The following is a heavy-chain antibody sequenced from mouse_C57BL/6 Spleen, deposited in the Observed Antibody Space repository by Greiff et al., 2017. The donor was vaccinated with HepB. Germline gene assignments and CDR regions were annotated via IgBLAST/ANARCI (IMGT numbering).Heavy chain of an antibody. CDR2: IYPGSGST. CDR1: GYTFTSYW. D-gene: IGHD1-1*01. Sequence: QVQLKQPGAELVKPGASVKMSCKASGYTFTSYWITWVKQRPGQGLEWIGDIYPGSGSTNYNEKFKSKATLTVDTSSSTAYMQLSSLTSEDSAVYYCARTGYGSRGGYFDYWGQGTTLTVSS. J-gene: IGHJ2*01. V-gene: IGHV1-55*01. CDR3: ARTGYGSRGGYFDY.